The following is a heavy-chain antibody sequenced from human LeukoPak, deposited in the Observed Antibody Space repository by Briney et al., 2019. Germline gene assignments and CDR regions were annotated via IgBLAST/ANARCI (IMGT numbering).Heavy chain of an antibody. J-gene: IGHJ4*02. CDR2: IYHSGST. CDR1: GYSISSGYY. V-gene: IGHV4-38-2*02. D-gene: IGHD3-3*01. Sequence: PSETLSLTCTVSGYSISSGYYWGWIRQPPGKGLEWIGSIYHSGSTYYNPSLKSRVTISVGTSKNQFSLKLSSVTAADTAVYYCASGGPTIFGVVKELYFDYWGQGTLVTVSS. CDR3: ASGGPTIFGVVKELYFDY.